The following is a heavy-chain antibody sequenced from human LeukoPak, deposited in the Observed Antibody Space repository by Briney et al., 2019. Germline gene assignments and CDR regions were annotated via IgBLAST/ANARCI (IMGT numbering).Heavy chain of an antibody. V-gene: IGHV7-4-1*02. CDR1: GYTFTSYA. Sequence: ASVKVSCKASGYTFTSYAMNWVRQAPGQGLEWMGWINTNTGNPTYAQGFTGRFVFSLDTSVSTAYLQISSLKAEDTAVYYCARSRFDWLLSTLNWFDPWGQGTLVTVSS. CDR2: INTNTGNP. CDR3: ARSRFDWLLSTLNWFDP. J-gene: IGHJ5*02. D-gene: IGHD3-9*01.